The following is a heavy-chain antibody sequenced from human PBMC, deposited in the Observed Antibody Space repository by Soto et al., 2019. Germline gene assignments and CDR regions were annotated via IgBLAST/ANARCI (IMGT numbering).Heavy chain of an antibody. J-gene: IGHJ4*02. D-gene: IGHD4-17*01. Sequence: SETLSLTCTVSGGSISSGGYYGSWIRQHPGKGLELIGYIYYSGSTYYNPSLKSRVTISVDTSKNQLSLKLSSVTAADTAVYYCARVRNTVTSYYFDYWGQGTLVTVSS. CDR3: ARVRNTVTSYYFDY. V-gene: IGHV4-31*03. CDR2: IYYSGST. CDR1: GGSISSGGYY.